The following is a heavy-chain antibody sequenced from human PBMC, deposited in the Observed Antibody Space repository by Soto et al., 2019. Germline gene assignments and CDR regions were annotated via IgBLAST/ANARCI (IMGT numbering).Heavy chain of an antibody. CDR1: GFTFSSYG. CDR2: VSYGGSNQ. J-gene: IGHJ4*02. CDR3: ATLMHHYDSSGFGVDS. V-gene: IGHV3-30*03. Sequence: QVQLVESGGGVVQPGGSLRLSCAASGFTFSSYGMQWVRQAPGKGLEWVTFVSYGGSNQYYIDSVKGRFTISRDDSKRIVYLQMNSVRPEDTAVYYCATLMHHYDSSGFGVDSWGQGTLVTVSS. D-gene: IGHD3-22*01.